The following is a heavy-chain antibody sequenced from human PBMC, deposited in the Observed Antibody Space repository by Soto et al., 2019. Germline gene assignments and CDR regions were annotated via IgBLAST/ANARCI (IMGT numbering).Heavy chain of an antibody. Sequence: SVKVSCKASGGTFTTAAISWVRQAPGQGLEWMGGTMPIFRTAYYAQKFQDRVSITADESTRTAYLELRSPRSEDTAVYYCARDRIRASAAAGTGRYYYYGMDVWGQGTTVTVSS. CDR2: TMPIFRTA. V-gene: IGHV1-69*13. CDR1: GGTFTTAA. J-gene: IGHJ6*02. D-gene: IGHD6-13*01. CDR3: ARDRIRASAAAGTGRYYYYGMDV.